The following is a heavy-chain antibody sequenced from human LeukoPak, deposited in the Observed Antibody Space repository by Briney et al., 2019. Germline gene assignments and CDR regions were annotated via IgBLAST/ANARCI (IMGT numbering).Heavy chain of an antibody. CDR2: TYFRSKWST. CDR1: GDRVSSKSAG. D-gene: IGHD3-16*01. Sequence: SQTLSLTCAISGDRVSSKSAGWTWIRQSPSRGLEWLGRTYFRSKWSTDYAPSVESRISINPDISKNLFSLQLNSVTLEDTAVYYCAREVKGEQAGLFDYWGQGTLVTVSS. CDR3: AREVKGEQAGLFDY. V-gene: IGHV6-1*01. J-gene: IGHJ4*02.